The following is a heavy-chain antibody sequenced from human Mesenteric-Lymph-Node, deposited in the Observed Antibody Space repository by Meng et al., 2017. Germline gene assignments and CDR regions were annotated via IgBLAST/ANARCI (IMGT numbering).Heavy chain of an antibody. Sequence: SETLSLTCAVYGGSFSGYYWSWIRQPPGKGLEWIGEINHSGSTNYNPSLKSRVTISVDTSKNQFSLKLSSVTAADTAVYYCASRRHYDFWSGKAGYYYYGMDVWGQG. V-gene: IGHV4-34*01. D-gene: IGHD3-3*01. J-gene: IGHJ6*02. CDR2: INHSGST. CDR3: ASRRHYDFWSGKAGYYYYGMDV. CDR1: GGSFSGYY.